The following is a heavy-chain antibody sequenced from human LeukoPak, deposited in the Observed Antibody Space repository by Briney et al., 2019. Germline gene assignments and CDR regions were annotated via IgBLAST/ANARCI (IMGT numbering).Heavy chain of an antibody. V-gene: IGHV3-23*01. D-gene: IGHD5-12*01. J-gene: IGHJ6*03. CDR1: GFTFSSYA. CDR3: AKVGHSGYDIHNYYYYYYMDV. Sequence: PGGSLRLSCAASGFTFSSYAMSWVRQAPGKGLEWVSAISGSGGSTYYADSVKGRFTISRDNSKNTLYLQMNSLRAEDTAVYYCAKVGHSGYDIHNYYYYYYMDVWGKGTTVTVSS. CDR2: ISGSGGST.